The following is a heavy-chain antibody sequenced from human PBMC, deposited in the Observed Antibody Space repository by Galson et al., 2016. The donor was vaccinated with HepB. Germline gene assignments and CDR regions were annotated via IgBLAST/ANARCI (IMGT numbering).Heavy chain of an antibody. CDR3: AKDWDYYDSSGGLVDS. V-gene: IGHV3-33*06. J-gene: IGHJ5*01. D-gene: IGHD3-22*01. CDR1: GFTFSNYG. CDR2: IWYNGSNK. Sequence: SLRLSCAASGFTFSNYGMHWVRQAPGKGLEWVAVIWYNGSNKYYADSVKGRFTISRDNSKNTLYLQMNSLRAEDTAVYYCAKDWDYYDSSGGLVDSWGQGTLVTVSS.